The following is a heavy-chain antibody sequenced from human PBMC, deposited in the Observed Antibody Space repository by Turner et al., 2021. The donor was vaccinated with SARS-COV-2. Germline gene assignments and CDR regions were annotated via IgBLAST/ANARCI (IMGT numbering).Heavy chain of an antibody. D-gene: IGHD3-9*01. Sequence: QVQLVESGGGVVQAVRSLRLSCAASGFPCSSYGMHWVRQAPGKGLEWVAVISYDGSNKYYADSVKGRFTISRDNSKNTLYLQMNSLRAEDTAVYYCAKGGWYYDILTGSYFEYWGQGTLVTVSS. V-gene: IGHV3-30*18. CDR2: ISYDGSNK. J-gene: IGHJ4*02. CDR3: AKGGWYYDILTGSYFEY. CDR1: GFPCSSYG.